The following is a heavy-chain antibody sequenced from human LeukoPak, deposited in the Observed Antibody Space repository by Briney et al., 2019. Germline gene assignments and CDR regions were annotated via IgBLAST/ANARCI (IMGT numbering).Heavy chain of an antibody. CDR3: ARLETSVTEHNWFDS. CDR2: IGGSNYYRGST. D-gene: IGHD2-21*02. J-gene: IGHJ5*01. Sequence: SQTLSLTCTVSGASISSSAYYWGWIRQPPGKGLEWIGSIGGSNYYRGSTYYNPSLKSRVTIHVDTSKDQFSLKLSSVTAADTAVYYCARLETSVTEHNWFDSWGQGTLVTVSS. CDR1: GASISSSAYY. V-gene: IGHV4-39*01.